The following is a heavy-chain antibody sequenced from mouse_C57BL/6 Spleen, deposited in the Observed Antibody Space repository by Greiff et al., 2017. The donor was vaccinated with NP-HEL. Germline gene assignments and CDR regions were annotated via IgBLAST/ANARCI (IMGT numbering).Heavy chain of an antibody. CDR3: ARLMGYYFDD. J-gene: IGHJ2*01. CDR1: GFTFSSYG. V-gene: IGHV5-6*01. CDR2: ISSGGSYT. Sequence: EVHLVESGGDLVKPRGSLKLSCAASGFTFSSYGMSWVRQTPDKRLEWVATISSGGSYTYYPDSVKGRYTISRDDAKNTLYLQMNSLKSEDTAMYYCARLMGYYFDDWGKGTTLTVSS. D-gene: IGHD2-3*01.